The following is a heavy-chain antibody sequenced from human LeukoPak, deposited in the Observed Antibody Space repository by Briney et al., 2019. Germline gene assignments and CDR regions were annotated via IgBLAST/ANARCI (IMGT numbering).Heavy chain of an antibody. D-gene: IGHD6-19*01. CDR2: ISYDGSIQ. Sequence: PGRSLRLSCAASGFTFSNYGMHWVRQAPGKGLEWVAVISYDGSIQYCADSVKGRFTISRDNSKNTLCLQMNSLRAEDTAVYYCATASGIAVADYWGQGTLVTVSS. J-gene: IGHJ4*02. CDR3: ATASGIAVADY. CDR1: GFTFSNYG. V-gene: IGHV3-30*03.